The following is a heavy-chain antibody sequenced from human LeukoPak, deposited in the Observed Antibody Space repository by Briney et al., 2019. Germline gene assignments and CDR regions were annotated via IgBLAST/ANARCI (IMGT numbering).Heavy chain of an antibody. CDR1: GGSISSGAYY. Sequence: SQTLSLTCTVSGGSISSGAYYWSWIRQPPGQGLEWIGHIYHSGSTSYNPSLTSRVTISVDTSKNQFSLKLSSVTAADTAVYYCARGRLGLGIAVALFDYWGQGTLVTVSS. CDR2: IYHSGST. CDR3: ARGRLGLGIAVALFDY. D-gene: IGHD6-19*01. J-gene: IGHJ4*02. V-gene: IGHV4-30-2*01.